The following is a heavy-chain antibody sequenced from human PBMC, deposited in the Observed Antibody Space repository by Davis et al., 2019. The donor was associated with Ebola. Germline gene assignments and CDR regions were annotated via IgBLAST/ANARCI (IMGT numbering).Heavy chain of an antibody. J-gene: IGHJ5*02. Sequence: SETLSLTCTVSGGSISSYYSSWIRQPPGKGLGWIGAINQSGSTTYNPSLKSRVTISVDTSKNQFSLKLSSVTAADTAVYYCAGNVGIGAIVVVIPDNWFDPWGQGTLVTVSS. CDR2: INQSGST. V-gene: IGHV4-34*01. CDR1: GGSISSYY. CDR3: AGNVGIGAIVVVIPDNWFDP. D-gene: IGHD3-22*01.